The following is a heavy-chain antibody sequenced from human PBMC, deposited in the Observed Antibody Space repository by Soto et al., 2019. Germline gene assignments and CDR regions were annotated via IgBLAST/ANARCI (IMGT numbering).Heavy chain of an antibody. V-gene: IGHV3-23*01. Sequence: GGCLRLSCAASGFTFSSYGMHWVRQAPGKGLEWVSTISGSGSSTYYADSVKGRFTISRDNSKNTLYLQMNSLRAEDTAVYYCASRDYDFIGYYGMDVWGQGTTVTVSS. CDR3: ASRDYDFIGYYGMDV. CDR2: ISGSGSST. J-gene: IGHJ6*02. CDR1: GFTFSSYG. D-gene: IGHD3-3*01.